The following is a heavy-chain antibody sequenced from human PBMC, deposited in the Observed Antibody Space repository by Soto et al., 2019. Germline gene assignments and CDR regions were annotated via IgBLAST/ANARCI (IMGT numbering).Heavy chain of an antibody. CDR1: GYTFTSYA. J-gene: IGHJ4*02. CDR2: INAGNGNT. CDR3: ARSGYDSLFDY. D-gene: IGHD5-12*01. Sequence: QVQLVQSGAEEKKPGASVKVSCKASGYTFTSYAMHWVRQAPGQRLEWMGWINAGNGNTKYSQKFQGRVTITRDTSASTAYMERSSLRSEDTAVYYCARSGYDSLFDYWGQGTLVTVSS. V-gene: IGHV1-3*05.